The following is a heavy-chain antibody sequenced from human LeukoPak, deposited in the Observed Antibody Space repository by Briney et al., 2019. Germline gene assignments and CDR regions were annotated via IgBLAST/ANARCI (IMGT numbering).Heavy chain of an antibody. J-gene: IGHJ4*02. CDR2: ISSSSSTI. D-gene: IGHD2-15*01. CDR3: ARCSGGSWRWGDFDY. Sequence: GGSLRLSCAASGFTFSSYSMNWVRQAPGKGLEWVSYISSSSSTIYYADSVKGRFTISRDNAKNSLYLQMNGLRAEDTAVYYCARCSGGSWRWGDFDYWGQGTLVTVSS. CDR1: GFTFSSYS. V-gene: IGHV3-48*01.